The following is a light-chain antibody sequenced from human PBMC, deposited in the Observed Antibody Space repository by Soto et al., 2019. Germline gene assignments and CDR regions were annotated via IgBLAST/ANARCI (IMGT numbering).Light chain of an antibody. Sequence: QSVLTQPASVSGSPGQSITISVTGTSSDVGGYNYVSWYQQHPGKAPKLMIYDVTYQPSGVSNRFSGSKSGTTASLTLPGLQAEDEADYYCSSYTSTSTYVFGTGTKVTVL. CDR3: SSYTSTSTYV. CDR1: SSDVGGYNY. CDR2: DVT. J-gene: IGLJ1*01. V-gene: IGLV2-14*01.